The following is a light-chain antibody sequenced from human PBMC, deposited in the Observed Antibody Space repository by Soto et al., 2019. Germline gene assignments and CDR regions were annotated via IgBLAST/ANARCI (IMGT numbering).Light chain of an antibody. V-gene: IGKV3-15*01. CDR1: QSVSSN. Sequence: EIVMTQSPATLSVSPGERATLSCRASQSVSSNLAWYQQKPGQAPRLLIFGASTRATGIAARFSGTGSGTEFTLTSSSLQSEDFGVYYCQQYNNWPPWTFGPGTKVDIK. CDR3: QQYNNWPPWT. J-gene: IGKJ1*01. CDR2: GAS.